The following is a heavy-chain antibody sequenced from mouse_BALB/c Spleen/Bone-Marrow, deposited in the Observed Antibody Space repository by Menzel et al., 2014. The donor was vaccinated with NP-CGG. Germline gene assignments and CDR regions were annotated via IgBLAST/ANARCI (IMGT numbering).Heavy chain of an antibody. D-gene: IGHD2-1*01. Sequence: DVQLQESGPDLVKPGASVKISCKASGYSFTGYYMHWVKQSHGKSPEWIGRVNPNNGGTSYNQKFKGKAILTVDKSSSSAYMELRHLTSEASAVYYCARYLYGNYFDYWGQGTTLTVSS. CDR1: GYSFTGYY. CDR2: VNPNNGGT. J-gene: IGHJ2*01. V-gene: IGHV1-26*01. CDR3: ARYLYGNYFDY.